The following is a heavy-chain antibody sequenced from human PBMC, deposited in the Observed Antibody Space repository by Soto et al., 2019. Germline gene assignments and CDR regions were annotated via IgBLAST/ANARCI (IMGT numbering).Heavy chain of an antibody. CDR2: INPNTSGT. J-gene: IGHJ6*02. CDR3: ARDLLGYSGIKGYFYGMDV. CDR1: GYTFTGFY. D-gene: IGHD5-12*01. V-gene: IGHV1-2*04. Sequence: QVQLVQSGAEVKKPGASVKVSCKASGYTFTGFYMHWVRQAPGQGPEWMGWINPNTSGTSYAQKFQGWVTLTRDTSINTAYMELSRLSSDDTAVYYCARDLLGYSGIKGYFYGMDVWGQGTTVTISS.